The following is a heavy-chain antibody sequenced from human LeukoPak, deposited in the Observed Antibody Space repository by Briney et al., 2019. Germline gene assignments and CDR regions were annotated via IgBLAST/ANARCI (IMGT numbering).Heavy chain of an antibody. V-gene: IGHV3-74*01. CDR1: GFTVSTYW. Sequence: GGSLRLSCAASGFTVSTYWMHWVRQAPGKALVWVARINVEGNYIDYAESVKGRFTISRDSAKNTLYLQMNSLRAEDTAVYSCARDLTGPYDHWGQGTLVTVSS. CDR3: ARDLTGPYDH. CDR2: INVEGNYI. D-gene: IGHD3-22*01. J-gene: IGHJ4*02.